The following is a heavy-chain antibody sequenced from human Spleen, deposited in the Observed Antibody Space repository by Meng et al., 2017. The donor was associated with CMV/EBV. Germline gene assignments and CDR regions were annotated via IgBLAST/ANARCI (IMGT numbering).Heavy chain of an antibody. CDR2: IISNLGTA. CDR3: ARGTDDFWSGYPQSIYYYGMDV. Sequence: SVKVSCKASGGSFSIYPMWWVRQAPGQGPEWMGGIISNLGTAKYAQKFQDRVTISMDECTRTAYMELRSPTFEDTAVHYCARGTDDFWSGYPQSIYYYGMDVWGQGTTVTVSS. V-gene: IGHV1-69*16. D-gene: IGHD3-3*01. CDR1: GGSFSIYP. J-gene: IGHJ6*02.